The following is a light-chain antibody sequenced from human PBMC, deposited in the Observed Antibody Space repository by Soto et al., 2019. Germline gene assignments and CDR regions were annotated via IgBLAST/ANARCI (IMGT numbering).Light chain of an antibody. CDR1: SSNIGSNY. Sequence: QSVLTQPPSASGTPGQRVTISCSGSSSNIGSNYVYWYRQLPGTAPKLLIYRNNQRPSGVPDRFSGSKSGTSASLAISGLRSEDEADYYCAAWDDSLSGDVFGTGTKSPS. V-gene: IGLV1-47*01. CDR2: RNN. J-gene: IGLJ1*01. CDR3: AAWDDSLSGDV.